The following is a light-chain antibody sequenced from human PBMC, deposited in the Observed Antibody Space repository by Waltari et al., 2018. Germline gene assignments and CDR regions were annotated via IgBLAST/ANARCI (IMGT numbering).Light chain of an antibody. Sequence: QLVLTQSPSASASLGASVKLTCTLSSGNSINIIAWHQQQPEKGPRYLMKVNSDGSHSKGDQIPDRFSGSSSGAEHYLTISSLQSEDEADYYCQTGGHGTWVFGGGTKLTVL. CDR2: VNSDGSH. J-gene: IGLJ3*02. CDR1: SGNSINI. CDR3: QTGGHGTWV. V-gene: IGLV4-69*01.